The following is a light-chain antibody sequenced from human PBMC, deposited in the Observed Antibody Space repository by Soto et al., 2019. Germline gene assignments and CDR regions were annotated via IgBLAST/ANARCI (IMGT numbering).Light chain of an antibody. Sequence: EIVLTQSPGTLSLSPGERATLSCRASQSVSSSYFAWYQQKPGQAPRLLIYAASIRATGIPDRFSGSGYGTDFTLTISRLEPEDFAVYYCQQYGNLPRTFGQGTKLEIK. CDR2: AAS. CDR1: QSVSSSY. J-gene: IGKJ2*01. V-gene: IGKV3-20*01. CDR3: QQYGNLPRT.